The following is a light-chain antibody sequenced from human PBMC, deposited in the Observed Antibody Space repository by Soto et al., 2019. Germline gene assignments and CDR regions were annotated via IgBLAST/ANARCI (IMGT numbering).Light chain of an antibody. CDR2: DVS. CDR3: SSYRSSSKRV. Sequence: QSVLTQPASVSGSPGQSITISCTGTSSDVGGYNYVSWYQQHPGKAPKLMIYDVSNRPSGVSNRFSGSKSGNTVSLTISGLQVEDEADYYCSSYRSSSKRVFGTGTKVTVL. CDR1: SSDVGGYNY. V-gene: IGLV2-14*03. J-gene: IGLJ1*01.